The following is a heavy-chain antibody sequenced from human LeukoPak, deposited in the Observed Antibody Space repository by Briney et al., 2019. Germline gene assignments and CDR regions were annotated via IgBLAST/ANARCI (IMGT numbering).Heavy chain of an antibody. D-gene: IGHD1-26*01. Sequence: GSLRLSCAASGFTFSSYAMTWIRQPPGKGLEWIGSIYYSGSTYYNPSLKSRVTISVDTSKNQFSLKLSSVTAADTAVYYCARGVDGGSYVDYWGQGTLVTVSS. CDR3: ARGVDGGSYVDY. CDR2: IYYSGST. J-gene: IGHJ4*02. CDR1: GFTFSSYA. V-gene: IGHV4-39*07.